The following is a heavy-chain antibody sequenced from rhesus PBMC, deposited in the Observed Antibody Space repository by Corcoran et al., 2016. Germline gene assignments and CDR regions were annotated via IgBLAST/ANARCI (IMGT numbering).Heavy chain of an antibody. V-gene: IGHV3S5*01. CDR2: INSGGGST. CDR3: AKGYEDDYGYYLAFDF. D-gene: IGHD3-9*01. J-gene: IGHJ3*01. Sequence: EVQLVETGGGLVQPGGSLKLSCAASGFTFSSYGMSWVRQAPGKGLEWVSAINSGGGSTYNADSRKGRFTISRDNSKNTLSLQMNSLRAEDTAVYYCAKGYEDDYGYYLAFDFWGQGLRVTVSS. CDR1: GFTFSSYG.